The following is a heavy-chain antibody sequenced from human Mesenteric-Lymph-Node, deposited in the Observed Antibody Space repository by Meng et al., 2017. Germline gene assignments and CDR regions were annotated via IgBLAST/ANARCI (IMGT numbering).Heavy chain of an antibody. Sequence: GESLKISCAASGFTFSSYWMSWVRQAPGKGLEWVANIKQDGSEKYYVDSVKGRFTISRDNAKNSLYLQMNSLRAEDTAVYYCARSTKQQLSAFDYWGQGTLVTVSS. V-gene: IGHV3-7*01. CDR3: ARSTKQQLSAFDY. CDR1: GFTFSSYW. D-gene: IGHD6-13*01. J-gene: IGHJ4*02. CDR2: IKQDGSEK.